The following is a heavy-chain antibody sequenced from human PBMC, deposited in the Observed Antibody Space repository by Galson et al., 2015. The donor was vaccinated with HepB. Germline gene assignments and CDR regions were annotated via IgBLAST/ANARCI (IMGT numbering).Heavy chain of an antibody. Sequence: SLRLSCAASGFTFDDYGMSWVRQAPGKGLEWVSGINWNGGSTGYADYVKGRFTISRDNAKNSLYLQMNSLRAEDTALYYCARDGYSSGWYRAFDIWGQGTMVTVSS. D-gene: IGHD6-19*01. CDR2: INWNGGST. CDR3: ARDGYSSGWYRAFDI. J-gene: IGHJ3*02. CDR1: GFTFDDYG. V-gene: IGHV3-20*04.